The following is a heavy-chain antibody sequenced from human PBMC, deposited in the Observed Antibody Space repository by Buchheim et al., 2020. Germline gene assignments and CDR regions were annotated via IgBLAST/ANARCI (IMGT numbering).Heavy chain of an antibody. CDR1: GYTFTSYD. Sequence: QVQLVQSGAEVKKPGASVKVSCKASGYTFTSYDINWVRRATGQGLEWMGWMNPNSGNTGYAQKFQGRVTMTRNTSISTAYMELSSLRSEDTAVYYCARGSSYYDFWSGLGYYYYGMDVWGQGTT. V-gene: IGHV1-8*01. J-gene: IGHJ6*02. D-gene: IGHD3-3*01. CDR3: ARGSSYYDFWSGLGYYYYGMDV. CDR2: MNPNSGNT.